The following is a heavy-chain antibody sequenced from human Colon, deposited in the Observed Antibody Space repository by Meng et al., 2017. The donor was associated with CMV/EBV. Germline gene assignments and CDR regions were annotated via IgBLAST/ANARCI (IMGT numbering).Heavy chain of an antibody. CDR1: GGTFSSYA. V-gene: IGHV1-69*05. D-gene: IGHD1-26*01. Sequence: SVKVSCKASGGTFSSYAISWVRQAPGQGLEWMGGIIPIFGTANYAQKFQGRVTITTDESTSTAYMELSSLRSEDTAVYYCAKWEGGLGYYGMDVWGQGTTVTVSS. J-gene: IGHJ6*02. CDR3: AKWEGGLGYYGMDV. CDR2: IIPIFGTA.